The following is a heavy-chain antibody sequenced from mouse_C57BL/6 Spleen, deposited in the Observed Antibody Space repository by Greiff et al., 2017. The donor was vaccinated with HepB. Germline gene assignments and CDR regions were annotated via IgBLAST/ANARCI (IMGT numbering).Heavy chain of an antibody. V-gene: IGHV1-50*01. CDR1: GYTFTSYW. CDR3: ASPGSPRDAMDY. J-gene: IGHJ4*01. Sequence: QVQLQQPGAELVKPGASVKLSCKASGYTFTSYWMQWVKQRPGQGLEWIGEIDPSDSYTNYNQKFKGKATLTVDTSSSTAYMQLSSLTSEDSAVYYCASPGSPRDAMDYWGQGTSVTVSS. CDR2: IDPSDSYT.